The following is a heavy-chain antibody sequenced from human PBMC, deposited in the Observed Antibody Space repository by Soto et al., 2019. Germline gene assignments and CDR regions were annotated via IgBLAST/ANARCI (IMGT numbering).Heavy chain of an antibody. J-gene: IGHJ4*02. CDR1: GFTFSSYW. CDR2: INSDGSST. CDR3: AVAVAGPTAIGY. Sequence: EVQLVESXXGXXXXXXXLRLSCAASGFTFSSYWMHWVRQAPGKGLVWVSRINSDGSSTSYADSVKGRFTISRDNAKNTLYLQMNRLRAEDTAVYYCAVAVAGPTAIGYWGQGTLVTVSS. V-gene: IGHV3-74*01. D-gene: IGHD6-19*01.